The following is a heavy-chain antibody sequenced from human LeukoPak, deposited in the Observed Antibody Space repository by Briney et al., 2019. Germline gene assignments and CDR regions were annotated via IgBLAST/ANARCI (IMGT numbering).Heavy chain of an antibody. CDR2: INPNSGGT. V-gene: IGHV1-2*02. Sequence: AASVKVSCKASGYTFTGYYMHWVRQAPGQGLEWMGWINPNSGGTNYAQKFQGRVTMTRDTSISTAYMELSRLRSDDTAVYYCASERRSIAAAGSYYYYGMDVWGQGTTVTVSS. J-gene: IGHJ6*02. CDR3: ASERRSIAAAGSYYYYGMDV. D-gene: IGHD6-13*01. CDR1: GYTFTGYY.